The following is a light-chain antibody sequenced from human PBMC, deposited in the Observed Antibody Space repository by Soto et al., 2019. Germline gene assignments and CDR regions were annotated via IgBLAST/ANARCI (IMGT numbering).Light chain of an antibody. CDR1: SSDVGGYTY. CDR3: SSYTSSSTLVV. J-gene: IGLJ2*01. V-gene: IGLV2-14*01. Sequence: QPVLTQPASVSGSPGQSITISCTGSSSDVGGYTYVSWYQQHPGKAPKLMIYEVSNRPSGVSNRFSGSKSDNTASLTISGLQAEDEADYYCSSYTSSSTLVVFGGGTKLTVL. CDR2: EVS.